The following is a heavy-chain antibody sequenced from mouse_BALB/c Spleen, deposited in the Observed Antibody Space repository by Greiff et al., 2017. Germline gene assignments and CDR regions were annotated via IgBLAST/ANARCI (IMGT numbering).Heavy chain of an antibody. CDR3: AREGVDGYYVGFAY. V-gene: IGHV2-9*02. J-gene: IGHJ3*01. Sequence: QVQLQQSGPGLVAPSQSLSITCTVSGFSLTGYGVNWVRQPPGKGLEWLGVIWAGGSTNYNSALMSRLSISKDNSKSQVFLKMNSLQTDDTAMYYCAREGVDGYYVGFAYWGQGTLVTVSA. CDR1: GFSLTGYG. CDR2: IWAGGST. D-gene: IGHD2-3*01.